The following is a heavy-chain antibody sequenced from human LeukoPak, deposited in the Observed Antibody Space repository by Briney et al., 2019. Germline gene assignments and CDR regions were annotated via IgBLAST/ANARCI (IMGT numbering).Heavy chain of an antibody. V-gene: IGHV3-11*01. CDR2: ISSSGSTI. Sequence: PGGSLRLSCAASGFTFSDYYMSWIRQAPGKGLEWVSYISSSGSTIYYADSVKGRFTISRDNAKNSLYLQMNSLRAEDTAVYYCAKSYSSSWYSDYYFDYWGQGTLVTVSS. CDR1: GFTFSDYY. J-gene: IGHJ4*02. D-gene: IGHD6-13*01. CDR3: AKSYSSSWYSDYYFDY.